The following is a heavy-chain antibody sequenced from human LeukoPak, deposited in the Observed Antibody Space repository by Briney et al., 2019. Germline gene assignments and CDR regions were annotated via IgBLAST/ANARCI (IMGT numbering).Heavy chain of an antibody. D-gene: IGHD5/OR15-5a*01. CDR3: ARHHIVSTGTFDY. CDR1: GDSISSYY. V-gene: IGHV4-59*08. J-gene: IGHJ4*02. Sequence: SETLSLTCTVSGDSISSYYWSWIRQPPGKGLEWIGYIYYGGSTNYNPSLKSRVTISLDTSKNQFSLKLNSVTAADTAVYYCARHHIVSTGTFDYWGQGTLVTVSS. CDR2: IYYGGST.